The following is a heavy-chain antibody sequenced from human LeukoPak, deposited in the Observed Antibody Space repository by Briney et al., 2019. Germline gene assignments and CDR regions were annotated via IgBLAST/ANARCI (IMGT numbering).Heavy chain of an antibody. V-gene: IGHV1-2*02. CDR1: GYTFTGYY. CDR2: INPNSGVT. CDR3: AREVPYDSSRYYQPFDY. D-gene: IGHD3-22*01. Sequence: GASVKVSCKTSGYTFTGYYIHWVRQAPGQGLEWMGWINPNSGVTNYAQKLQGRVTMTTDTSTSTAYMELRSLRSDDTAVFYCAREVPYDSSRYYQPFDYWGQGTLVTVSS. J-gene: IGHJ4*02.